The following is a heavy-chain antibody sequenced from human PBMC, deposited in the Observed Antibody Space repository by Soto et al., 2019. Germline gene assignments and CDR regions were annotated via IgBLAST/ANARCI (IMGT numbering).Heavy chain of an antibody. CDR3: ARDRCSGGSCYRTYAFDM. CDR1: GFNLRIYT. CDR2: ISGNEVYV. J-gene: IGHJ3*02. Sequence: EAQVVESGGGLVKPGGSLRVACAASGFNLRIYTMNWVRQAPGKGLEWGSSISGNEVYVYYADSVKGRFSISRDNAKNSLTLQMNSPRAEDRALYYCARDRCSGGSCYRTYAFDMWGPGTLVTVS. D-gene: IGHD2-15*01. V-gene: IGHV3-21*01.